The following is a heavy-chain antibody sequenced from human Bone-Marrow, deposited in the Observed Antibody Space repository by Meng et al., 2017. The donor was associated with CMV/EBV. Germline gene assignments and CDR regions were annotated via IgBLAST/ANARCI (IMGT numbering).Heavy chain of an antibody. CDR1: GFTFSSYS. J-gene: IGHJ3*02. V-gene: IGHV3-30*03. CDR3: ARAHYDSSGYYYEGDAFDI. Sequence: SCAASGFTFSSYSMNWVRQAPGKGLEWVAVISYDGSNKYYADSVKGRFTISRDNSKNTLYLQMNSLRAEDTAVYYCARAHYDSSGYYYEGDAFDIWGQGTMVTVSS. CDR2: ISYDGSNK. D-gene: IGHD3-22*01.